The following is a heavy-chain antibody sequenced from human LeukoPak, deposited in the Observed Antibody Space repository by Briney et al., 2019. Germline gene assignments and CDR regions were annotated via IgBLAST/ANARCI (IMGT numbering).Heavy chain of an antibody. CDR2: INPDTGGT. CDR3: ARDHSEATDY. CDR1: GYTFTSYY. D-gene: IGHD5-18*01. Sequence: ASVKVSCKASGYTFTSYYMHWVRQAPGHGLEGMGWINPDTGGTDYTQKFQGRVTMTRDTSIGTAYMELTRLRSDDTAVYYCARDHSEATDYWGQGTLVTVSS. V-gene: IGHV1-2*02. J-gene: IGHJ4*02.